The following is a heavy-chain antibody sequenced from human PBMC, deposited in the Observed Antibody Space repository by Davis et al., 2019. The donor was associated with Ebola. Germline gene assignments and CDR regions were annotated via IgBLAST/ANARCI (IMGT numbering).Heavy chain of an antibody. Sequence: SETLSLTCTVSGGSISSYYWSWIRQPPGKGLEWLGYIYYSGSTNYNPSLKSRVTIAVDTSKNQFSLKLSSVTAADTAVYYCARGRLVEWPPTSYGLDVWGKGTTVTVSS. CDR1: GGSISSYY. CDR2: IYYSGST. D-gene: IGHD2-8*02. CDR3: ARGRLVEWPPTSYGLDV. J-gene: IGHJ6*04. V-gene: IGHV4-59*01.